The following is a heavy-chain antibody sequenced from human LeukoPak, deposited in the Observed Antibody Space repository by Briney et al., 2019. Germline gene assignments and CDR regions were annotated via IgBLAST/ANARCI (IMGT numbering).Heavy chain of an antibody. CDR1: GGTFSSYA. Sequence: ASVKVSCKASGGTFSSYAISWVRQAPGQGLEWMGGIIPIFGTANYAQKFQGRVTITTDESTSTAYMELSSLRSEDTAVYYCTRDQWEPLFNYYYGMDVWGQGTTVTVSS. CDR3: TRDQWEPLFNYYYGMDV. J-gene: IGHJ6*02. CDR2: IIPIFGTA. V-gene: IGHV1-69*05. D-gene: IGHD1-26*01.